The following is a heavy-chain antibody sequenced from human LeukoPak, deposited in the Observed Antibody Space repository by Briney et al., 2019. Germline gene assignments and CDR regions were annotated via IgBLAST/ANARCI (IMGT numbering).Heavy chain of an antibody. J-gene: IGHJ6*02. CDR3: ARDSVPRAIAVAGSPYYYYGMDV. Sequence: PWASVKVSCKASGGTFSSYAISWVRQAPGQGLEWMGRIIPILGIANYAQKFQGRVTITADKSTSTAYMELSSLRSEDTAEYYCARDSVPRAIAVAGSPYYYYGMDVWGQGTTVTVSS. V-gene: IGHV1-69*04. CDR1: GGTFSSYA. CDR2: IIPILGIA. D-gene: IGHD6-19*01.